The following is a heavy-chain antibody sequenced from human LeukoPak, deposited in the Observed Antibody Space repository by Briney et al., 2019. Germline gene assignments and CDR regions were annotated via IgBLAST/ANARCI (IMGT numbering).Heavy chain of an antibody. V-gene: IGHV4-59*01. Sequence: SETLSLTCTVSGGSISSYYWSWIRQPPGKGLEWIGYIYYSGSTNYNPSLKSRVTISVDKSKNQFSLKLSSVTAADTAVYYCARLRTGEYYYYGMDVWGQGTTVTVSS. J-gene: IGHJ6*02. CDR1: GGSISSYY. CDR3: ARLRTGEYYYYGMDV. D-gene: IGHD7-27*01. CDR2: IYYSGST.